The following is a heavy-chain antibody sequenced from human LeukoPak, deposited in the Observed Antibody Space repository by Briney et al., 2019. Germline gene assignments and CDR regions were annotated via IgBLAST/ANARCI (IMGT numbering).Heavy chain of an antibody. J-gene: IGHJ4*02. V-gene: IGHV2-70*11. CDR3: ARISSSGWGFDY. CDR2: IDWDDDK. Sequence: SGPALVKPTQTLTLTCTFSGFSLSTSGMCVSWIRQPPGKALEWLARIDWDDDKYYSTSLKIRLTISKDTSKNQVVLTMTNMDPVDTATYYCARISSSGWGFDYWGQGTLVTVSS. CDR1: GFSLSTSGMC. D-gene: IGHD6-19*01.